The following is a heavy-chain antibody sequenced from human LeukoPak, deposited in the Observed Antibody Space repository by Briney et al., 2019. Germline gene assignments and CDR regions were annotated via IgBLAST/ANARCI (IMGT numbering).Heavy chain of an antibody. Sequence: ASVKVSCKASGGTFSSYAISWVRQAPGQGLEWMGGIIPIFGTANYAQKFQGRVTITADEPTSTAYMELSSLRSEDTAVYYCARVVIIGGLWVDYWGQGTLVTVSS. D-gene: IGHD3-3*01. CDR3: ARVVIIGGLWVDY. CDR1: GGTFSSYA. V-gene: IGHV1-69*13. CDR2: IIPIFGTA. J-gene: IGHJ4*02.